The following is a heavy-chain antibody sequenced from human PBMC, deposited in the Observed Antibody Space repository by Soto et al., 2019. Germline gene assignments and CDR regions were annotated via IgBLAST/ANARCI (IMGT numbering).Heavy chain of an antibody. CDR3: STHYDSGGYYFLDY. Sequence: GGSLRLSCAASGFTFSKVWMNWVRQTPGKGLEWVGRIKSKTDGGTTDYAAPVKGRFTISRDDSKNTLYLQMNSLKSEDSAVYYCSTHYDSGGYYFLDYWGQGTLVTVSS. CDR1: GFTFSKVW. J-gene: IGHJ4*02. CDR2: IKSKTDGGTT. D-gene: IGHD3-22*01. V-gene: IGHV3-15*07.